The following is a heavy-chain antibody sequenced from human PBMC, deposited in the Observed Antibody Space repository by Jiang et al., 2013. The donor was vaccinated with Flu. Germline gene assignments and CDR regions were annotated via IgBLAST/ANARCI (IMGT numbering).Heavy chain of an antibody. CDR2: SNPIFGTT. D-gene: IGHD5-18*01. CDR1: GGTLSSYA. CDR3: ARASWGYSYGPFEY. J-gene: IGHJ4*02. Sequence: EVKKPGSSVKVSCKASGGTLSSYASIWMRQAPGQGLEWMGGSNPIFGTTDYAQKFLGRVTIIADRSTNTVYMDLRSLRSDDTAVYYCARASWGYSYGPFEYWGQGTLVTVSS. V-gene: IGHV1-69*06.